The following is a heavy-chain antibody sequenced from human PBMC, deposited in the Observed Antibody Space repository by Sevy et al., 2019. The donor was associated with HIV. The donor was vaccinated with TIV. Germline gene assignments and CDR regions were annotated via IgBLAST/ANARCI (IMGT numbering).Heavy chain of an antibody. CDR3: AKDSGGSYPWYFDY. J-gene: IGHJ4*02. CDR2: SSGRGDST. V-gene: IGHV3-23*01. CDR1: GFTFSIYV. D-gene: IGHD1-26*01. Sequence: GGSLRLSCAASGFTFSIYVMNWVRQPPGKGLEWVAASSGRGDSTYYADSVKGRFTISRDNSKNTVFLQMNRLRPEDTAIYYCAKDSGGSYPWYFDYWGQGTLVTVS.